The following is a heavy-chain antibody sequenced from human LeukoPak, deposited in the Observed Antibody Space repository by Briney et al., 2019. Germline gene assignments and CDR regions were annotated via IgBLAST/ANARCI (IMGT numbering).Heavy chain of an antibody. D-gene: IGHD5-18*01. CDR2: INHSGST. V-gene: IGHV4-34*01. J-gene: IGHJ6*03. CDR1: GGSFSGYY. Sequence: SETLSLTCAVYGGSFSGYYWSWIRQPPGKGLEWFGEINHSGSTNYNPSLKSRVTISVDTSKNQFSLKLSSVTAADTAVYYCARGRGYSYGLGLYYYYMDVWGKGTTVTVSS. CDR3: ARGRGYSYGLGLYYYYMDV.